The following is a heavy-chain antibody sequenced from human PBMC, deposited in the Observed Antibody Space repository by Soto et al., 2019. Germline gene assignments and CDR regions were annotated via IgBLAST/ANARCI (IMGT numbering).Heavy chain of an antibody. CDR3: ARGQRLHYDFWSGYYTGIHYYGMDV. J-gene: IGHJ6*02. V-gene: IGHV1-8*01. CDR2: MNPNSGNT. Sequence: GASVKVSFKASGYTFTSYDINWVRQATGQGLEWMGWMNPNSGNTGYAQKFQGRVTVTRNTSISTAYMELSSLRSEDTAVYYCARGQRLHYDFWSGYYTGIHYYGMDVWGQGTTVTVSS. CDR1: GYTFTSYD. D-gene: IGHD3-3*01.